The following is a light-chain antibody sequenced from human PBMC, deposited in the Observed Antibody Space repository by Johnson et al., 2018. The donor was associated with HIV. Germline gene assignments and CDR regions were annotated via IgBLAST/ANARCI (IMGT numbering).Light chain of an antibody. CDR3: GTWDSSLSANV. J-gene: IGLJ1*01. V-gene: IGLV1-51*01. CDR2: END. Sequence: QAVLTQPPSVSAAPGQKVTISCSGSSSNIGNNYVSWYQQLPGTAPKLLIYENDRRPSGIPDRFSASKSGTSATLAITGLQTGDEADYYCGTWDSSLSANVFGTGTKVTVL. CDR1: SSNIGNNY.